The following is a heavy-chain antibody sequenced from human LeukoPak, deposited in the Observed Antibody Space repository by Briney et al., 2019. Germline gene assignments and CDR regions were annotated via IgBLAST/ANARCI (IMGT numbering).Heavy chain of an antibody. CDR1: GYTFTGYY. D-gene: IGHD3-10*01. V-gene: IGHV1-2*02. Sequence: ASVKVSCKASGYTFTGYYMHWVRQAPGQGLEWMGWINPNSGGTNYAQKFQGRVTMTRDTSISTAYMELSRLRSDDTAVYYCARAEDKYYGSGSYSYYYYYMDAWGKGTTVTVSS. J-gene: IGHJ6*03. CDR3: ARAEDKYYGSGSYSYYYYYMDA. CDR2: INPNSGGT.